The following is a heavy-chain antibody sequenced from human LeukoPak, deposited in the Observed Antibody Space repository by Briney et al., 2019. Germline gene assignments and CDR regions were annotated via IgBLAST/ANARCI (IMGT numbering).Heavy chain of an antibody. V-gene: IGHV3-21*01. D-gene: IGHD6-19*01. CDR3: ARAGSSGYHY. CDR1: GFTFSSYS. J-gene: IGHJ4*02. Sequence: GGSLRLSCAASGFTFSSYSMNWVRQAPGKGLEWVSSISSSNSYIYYADSVKGRFTISRDNAKNSLYLQMNSLRAEDTAVYYCARAGSSGYHYWGQGTLVTVSS. CDR2: ISSSNSYI.